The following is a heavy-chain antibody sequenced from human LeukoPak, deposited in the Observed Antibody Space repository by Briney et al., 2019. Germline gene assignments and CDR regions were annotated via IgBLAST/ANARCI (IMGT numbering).Heavy chain of an antibody. CDR3: ARANVLRYPLARAMKY. Sequence: ASVKVSCKASGYTFTGYYMHWVRQAPGQGLEWMGWINPNSGGTNYAQKFQGRVTMTRDTSISTAYMELSRLRSDDTAVYYCARANVLRYPLARAMKYWGQGTLVTVSS. CDR2: INPNSGGT. J-gene: IGHJ4*02. V-gene: IGHV1-2*02. D-gene: IGHD3-9*01. CDR1: GYTFTGYY.